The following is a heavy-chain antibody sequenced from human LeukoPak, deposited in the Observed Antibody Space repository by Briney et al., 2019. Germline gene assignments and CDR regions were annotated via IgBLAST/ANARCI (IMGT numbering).Heavy chain of an antibody. CDR2: ISYDGSNK. D-gene: IGHD2-15*01. CDR1: GFTFSNYG. CDR3: AKDRGGPSSYYYGMDV. Sequence: QAGRSLRLSCAASGFTFSNYGMHWVRQAPGKGLEWVAVISYDGSNKYYADSVKGRFTISRDNSKNTLYLQMNSLRAEDTAVYYCAKDRGGPSSYYYGMDVWGQGTTVTVSS. J-gene: IGHJ6*02. V-gene: IGHV3-30*18.